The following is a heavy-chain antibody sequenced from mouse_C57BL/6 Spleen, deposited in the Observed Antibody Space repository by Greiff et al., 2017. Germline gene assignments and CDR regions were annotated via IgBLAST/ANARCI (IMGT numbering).Heavy chain of an antibody. CDR2: ISSGSSTI. J-gene: IGHJ1*03. CDR3: AMVLLRYQRYFDV. Sequence: EVKLVESGGGLVKPGGSLKLSCAASGFTFSDYGMHWVRQAPEKGLEWVAYISSGSSTIYYADTVKGRFTISRDNAKNTLFLQMTSLRSEDTAMYYCAMVLLRYQRYFDVCGTGTTVTVSS. CDR1: GFTFSDYG. D-gene: IGHD1-1*01. V-gene: IGHV5-17*01.